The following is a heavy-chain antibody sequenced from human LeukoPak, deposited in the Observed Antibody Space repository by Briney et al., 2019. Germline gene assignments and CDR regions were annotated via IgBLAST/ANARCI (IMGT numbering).Heavy chain of an antibody. CDR2: IYYSGST. CDR1: GGSISSSSYY. CDR3: ASTKPSSSWPFDY. J-gene: IGHJ4*02. D-gene: IGHD6-13*01. V-gene: IGHV4-61*05. Sequence: KPSETESLTCTVSGGSISSSSYYWSWIRQPPGKGLEWIGYIYYSGSTNYNPSLKSRVTISVDTSKNQFSLKLSSVTAADTAVYYCASTKPSSSWPFDYWGQGTLVTVSS.